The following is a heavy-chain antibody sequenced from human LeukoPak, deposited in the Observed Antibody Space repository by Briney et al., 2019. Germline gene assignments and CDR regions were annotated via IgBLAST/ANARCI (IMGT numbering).Heavy chain of an antibody. V-gene: IGHV4-4*07. D-gene: IGHD1-7*01. CDR2: MYTSGIT. CDR1: GDSFSSYF. Sequence: SETLSLTCTVSGDSFSSYFWSWIRQPAGKGLEWIGRMYTSGITNSNPSLKSRVTMSVDTSKNQFSLNLTSVTATYTAVYYCAREITGTRGVDYWGQGILVTVSS. CDR3: AREITGTRGVDY. J-gene: IGHJ4*02.